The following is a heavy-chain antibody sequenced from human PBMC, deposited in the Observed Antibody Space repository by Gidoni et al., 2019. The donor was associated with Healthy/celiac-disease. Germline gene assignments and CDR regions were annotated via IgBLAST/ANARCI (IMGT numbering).Heavy chain of an antibody. CDR1: GLTVSSNY. J-gene: IGHJ3*02. Sequence: EVQLVESGGGLIQPGGSLRLSCAASGLTVSSNYMSWVRQAPGKGLEWGSVIYSGGSTYYADSVKGRFTISRDNSKNTLYLQMNSLRAEDTAVYYCARDTVAATDDAFDIWGQGTMVTVSS. CDR2: IYSGGST. D-gene: IGHD2-15*01. V-gene: IGHV3-53*01. CDR3: ARDTVAATDDAFDI.